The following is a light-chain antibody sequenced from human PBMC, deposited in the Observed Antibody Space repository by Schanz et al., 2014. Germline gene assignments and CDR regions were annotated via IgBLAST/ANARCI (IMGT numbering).Light chain of an antibody. J-gene: IGKJ1*01. Sequence: TVLTQSPATLSVSPGERATLSCRASQSVSSNLAWYQQKPGQAPRLLIYGASTRATGIPARFSGSGSGTEFTLTISSLQSEDFAVYYCQQHGRTFGHGTKVEIK. CDR3: QQHGRT. CDR1: QSVSSN. V-gene: IGKV3-15*01. CDR2: GAS.